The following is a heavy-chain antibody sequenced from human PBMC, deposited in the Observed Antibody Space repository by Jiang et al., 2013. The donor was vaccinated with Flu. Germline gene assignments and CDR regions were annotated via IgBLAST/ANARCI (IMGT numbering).Heavy chain of an antibody. J-gene: IGHJ4*02. CDR1: GFTFSSYA. Sequence: GGGVVQPGRSLRLSCAASGFTFSSYAMHWVRQAPGKGLEWVAVISYDGSNKYYADSVKGRFTISRDNSKNTLYLQMNSLRAEDTAVYYCARVQYSSGGSDYWGQGTLVTVSS. CDR3: ARVQYSSGGSDY. V-gene: IGHV3-30-3*01. CDR2: ISYDGSNK. D-gene: IGHD6-19*01.